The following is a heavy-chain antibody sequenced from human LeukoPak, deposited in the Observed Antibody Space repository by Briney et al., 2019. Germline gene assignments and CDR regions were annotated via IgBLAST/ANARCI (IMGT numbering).Heavy chain of an antibody. CDR3: AKGSRGSCSRTYCYPFDY. J-gene: IGHJ4*02. CDR1: GFTFSSYA. Sequence: GGSLRLSCAASGFTFSSYAMSWVRQIPGKGLEWVSAISGSDAGTYYADSVKGRFTIPRDNSKNTLYLQMNRLRAEDTAVYYCAKGSRGSCSRTYCYPFDYWGQGTLVTVSS. CDR2: ISGSDAGT. D-gene: IGHD2-2*01. V-gene: IGHV3-23*01.